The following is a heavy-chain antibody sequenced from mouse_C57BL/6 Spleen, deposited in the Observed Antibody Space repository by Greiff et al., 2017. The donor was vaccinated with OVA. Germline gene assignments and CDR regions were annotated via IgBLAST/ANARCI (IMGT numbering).Heavy chain of an antibody. CDR3: ARRLLPFYAMDY. CDR2: INPNNGGT. D-gene: IGHD2-10*01. CDR1: GYTFTDYY. V-gene: IGHV1-26*01. J-gene: IGHJ4*01. Sequence: VQLQQSGPELVKPGASVKISCKASGYTFTDYYMNWVKQSHGKSLEWIGDINPNNGGTSYNQKFKGKATLTVDKSSSTAYMELRSLTSEDSAVYYCARRLLPFYAMDYWGQGTSVTVSS.